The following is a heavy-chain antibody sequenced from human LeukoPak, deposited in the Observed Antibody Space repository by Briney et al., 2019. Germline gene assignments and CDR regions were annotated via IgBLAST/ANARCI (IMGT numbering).Heavy chain of an antibody. Sequence: ASVKVSCKSSGYTFTGYYMHWVRQAPGQGLEWMGWINPNSGGTNYAQKFQGRVTMTRDTSISTAYMELSRLRSDDTAVYYCARVKSYYGSGRNTNFDYWGQGTLVTVSS. CDR2: INPNSGGT. V-gene: IGHV1-2*02. J-gene: IGHJ4*02. CDR1: GYTFTGYY. D-gene: IGHD3-10*01. CDR3: ARVKSYYGSGRNTNFDY.